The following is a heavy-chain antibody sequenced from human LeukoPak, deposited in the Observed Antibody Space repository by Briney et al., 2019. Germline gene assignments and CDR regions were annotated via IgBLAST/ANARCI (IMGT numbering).Heavy chain of an antibody. D-gene: IGHD1-26*01. CDR1: GGSISSGSYY. V-gene: IGHV4-61*02. Sequence: SQTLSLTCTVSGGSISSGSYYWNWIRQPAGKGLEWIGRIYTSGSTNYNPSLKSRVTISVDTSKNQLSLKLSSVTAADTAVYYCARNAHSGSYYRFDYWGQGTLVTVSS. J-gene: IGHJ4*02. CDR3: ARNAHSGSYYRFDY. CDR2: IYTSGST.